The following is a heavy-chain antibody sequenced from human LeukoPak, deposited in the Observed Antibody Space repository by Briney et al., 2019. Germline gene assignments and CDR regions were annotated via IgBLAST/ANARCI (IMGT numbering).Heavy chain of an antibody. V-gene: IGHV3-7*01. Sequence: GGSLRLSCAASGFAFSTYWMSWVRQAPGEGLEGVANIKQDGSEKYYGDSVKGRFTISRDNAENSLYLQLNSLRAEDTAVYYCATEVSIRVGTPTYYYFYTDVWGRGTTVTVSS. CDR3: ATEVSIRVGTPTYYYFYTDV. CDR2: IKQDGSEK. J-gene: IGHJ6*03. CDR1: GFAFSTYW. D-gene: IGHD2-21*02.